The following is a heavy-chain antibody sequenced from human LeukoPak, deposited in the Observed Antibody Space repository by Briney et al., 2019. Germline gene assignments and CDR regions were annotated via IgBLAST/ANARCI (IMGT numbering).Heavy chain of an antibody. Sequence: TGGSLRLSCAASGFTFSSYAMHWVRQAPGKGLEWVAVISYDGSNKYYADSVKAKNTLYLQMNSLRAEDTAVYYCARDRASGWYGVGTGNWFDPWGQGTLVTVSS. J-gene: IGHJ5*02. CDR2: ISYDGSNK. CDR3: ARDRASGWYGVGTGNWFDP. CDR1: GFTFSSYA. V-gene: IGHV3-30-3*01. D-gene: IGHD6-19*01.